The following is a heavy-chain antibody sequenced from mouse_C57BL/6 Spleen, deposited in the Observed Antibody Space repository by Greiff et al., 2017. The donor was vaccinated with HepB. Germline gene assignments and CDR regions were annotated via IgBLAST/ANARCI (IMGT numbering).Heavy chain of an antibody. J-gene: IGHJ2*01. V-gene: IGHV1-72*01. D-gene: IGHD1-1*01. Sequence: VQLQQSGAELVKPGASVKLSCKASGYTFTSYWMHWVKQRPGRGLEWIGRIDPNSGGTKYNEKFKSKATLTVDKPSSTAYMQLSSLTSEDSAVYYCARGRYGSSTGDYFDYWGQGTTLTVSS. CDR1: GYTFTSYW. CDR2: IDPNSGGT. CDR3: ARGRYGSSTGDYFDY.